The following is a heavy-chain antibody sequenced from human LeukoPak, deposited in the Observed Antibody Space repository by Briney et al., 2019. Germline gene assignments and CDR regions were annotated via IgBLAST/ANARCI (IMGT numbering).Heavy chain of an antibody. CDR2: ISSSSSYI. D-gene: IGHD1-26*01. CDR3: AREETQGSLSFRYHMNWFDP. CDR1: GFTFSSYS. V-gene: IGHV3-21*01. J-gene: IGHJ5*02. Sequence: KPGGSLRLSCAASGFTFSSYSMNWVRQAPGKGLEWVSSISSSSSYIYYADSVKGRFTISRDNAKNSLYLQMNSLRAEDTAVYYCAREETQGSLSFRYHMNWFDPWGQGTLVTVSS.